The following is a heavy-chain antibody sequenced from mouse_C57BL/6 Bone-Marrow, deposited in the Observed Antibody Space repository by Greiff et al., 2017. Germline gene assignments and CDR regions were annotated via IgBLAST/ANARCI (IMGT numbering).Heavy chain of an antibody. D-gene: IGHD1-1*01. Sequence: VQLQQSGTVLARPGASVKMSCKTSGYTFTSYWMHWVKQRPGQGLEWIGAIYPGNSDTSYNQKFKGKAKLTAVTSASTAYMELSSLTNEDSAVYYCTIYYYGSSFYWYFDVWGTGTTVTVSS. V-gene: IGHV1-5*01. CDR2: IYPGNSDT. CDR3: TIYYYGSSFYWYFDV. J-gene: IGHJ1*03. CDR1: GYTFTSYW.